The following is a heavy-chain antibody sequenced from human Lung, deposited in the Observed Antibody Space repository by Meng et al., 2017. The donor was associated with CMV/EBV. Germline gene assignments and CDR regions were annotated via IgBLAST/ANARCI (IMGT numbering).Heavy chain of an antibody. CDR3: ARDVSPRSSVYFAIYYFYALDV. CDR2: ISNGGAYI. CDR1: GFMFSDYS. J-gene: IGHJ6*02. V-gene: IGHV3-21*01. Sequence: GESLKISCAASGFMFSDYSMNWVRQAPGKGLEWVSSISNGGAYIYYADSVKGRFTISRDNAQNSLYLQMNSLRAEDTAVYHCARDVSPRSSVYFAIYYFYALDVWXQGTXVTVSS. D-gene: IGHD5/OR15-5a*01.